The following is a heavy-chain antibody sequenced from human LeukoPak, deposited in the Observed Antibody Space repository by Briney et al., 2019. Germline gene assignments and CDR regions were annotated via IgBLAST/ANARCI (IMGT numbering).Heavy chain of an antibody. D-gene: IGHD2-15*01. CDR1: GYTFTSYY. J-gene: IGHJ6*02. CDR3: ARDPGYCSGGSCYGNYYYYGMDV. V-gene: IGHV1-46*01. CDR2: INPSGGST. Sequence: ASVKVSCKASGYTFTSYYLHWVRQAPGQGLEWMGIINPSGGSTSYAQKFQGRVTMTRDTSTSTVYMELGSLRSEDTAVYYCARDPGYCSGGSCYGNYYYYGMDVWGQGTTVTVSS.